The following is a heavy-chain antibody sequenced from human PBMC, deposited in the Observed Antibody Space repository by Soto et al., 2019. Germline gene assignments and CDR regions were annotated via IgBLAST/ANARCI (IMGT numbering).Heavy chain of an antibody. Sequence: PSETLSLTCTVSGGSISGYYWSWIRQPPGKGLEWIGYMYKTGSTVYNPPFKSRVTISVDTSKNQFSLKLNSVTAADTAVYYCARDYFDSSDYTTNWFDPWGQGTLVTVS. D-gene: IGHD3-22*01. CDR1: GGSISGYY. V-gene: IGHV4-59*01. CDR3: ARDYFDSSDYTTNWFDP. CDR2: MYKTGST. J-gene: IGHJ5*02.